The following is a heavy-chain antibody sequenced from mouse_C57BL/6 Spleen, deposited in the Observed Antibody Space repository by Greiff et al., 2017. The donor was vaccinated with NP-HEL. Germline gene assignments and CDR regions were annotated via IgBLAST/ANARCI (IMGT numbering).Heavy chain of an antibody. J-gene: IGHJ4*01. CDR2: SRNKANDYTT. D-gene: IGHD4-1*01. CDR3: ARDAANWDGAMDY. CDR1: GFTFSDFY. V-gene: IGHV7-1*01. Sequence: EVMLVESGGGLVQSGRSLRLSCATSGFTFSDFYMEWVRQAPGKGLEWIAASRNKANDYTTEYSASVKGRFIVSRDTSQSILYLQMNALRAEDTAIYYCARDAANWDGAMDYWGQGTSVTVSS.